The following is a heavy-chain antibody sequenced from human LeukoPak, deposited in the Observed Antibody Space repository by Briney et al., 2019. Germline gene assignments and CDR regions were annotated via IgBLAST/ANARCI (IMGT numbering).Heavy chain of an antibody. D-gene: IGHD3-3*01. CDR1: GYSISSGYY. V-gene: IGHV4-38-2*02. J-gene: IGHJ3*02. CDR3: ARGRLWSGYSGFNDAFDI. Sequence: PSETLSLTCTVSGYSISSGYYWGWIRQPPGKGLEWIGSIYHSGSTYYNPSLKSRVTISVDTSKNQFSLKLSSVTAADTAVYYCARGRLWSGYSGFNDAFDIWGQGTMVTVSS. CDR2: IYHSGST.